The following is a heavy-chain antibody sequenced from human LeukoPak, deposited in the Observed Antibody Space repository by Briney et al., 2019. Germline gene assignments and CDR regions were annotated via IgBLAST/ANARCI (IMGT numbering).Heavy chain of an antibody. V-gene: IGHV1-69*13. Sequence: SVKVSCKASGGTFSSYAISWVRQAPGQGLEWMGGIIPIFGTANYAQKFQGRVTITADESTSTAYMELRSLRSDDTAVYYCASGADFWRRTFDYWGQGTLVTVSS. CDR3: ASGADFWRRTFDY. D-gene: IGHD3-3*01. J-gene: IGHJ4*02. CDR1: GGTFSSYA. CDR2: IIPIFGTA.